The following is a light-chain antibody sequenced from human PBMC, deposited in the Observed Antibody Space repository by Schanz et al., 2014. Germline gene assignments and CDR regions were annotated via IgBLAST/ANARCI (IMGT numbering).Light chain of an antibody. CDR2: DVT. CDR3: CSYAGTYTWE. J-gene: IGLJ3*02. V-gene: IGLV2-11*01. Sequence: QSALTQPASVSGSPGQSITISCTGTSSDVGGYNLVSWYQQHPGKAPKLMIYDVTERPSGVPDRFSGSKSGNTASLTISGLQAEDEADYYCCSYAGTYTWEFGGGTKVTVL. CDR1: SSDVGGYNL.